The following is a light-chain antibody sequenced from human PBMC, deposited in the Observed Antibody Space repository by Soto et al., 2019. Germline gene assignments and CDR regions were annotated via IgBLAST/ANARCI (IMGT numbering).Light chain of an antibody. J-gene: IGKJ1*01. CDR2: KAS. Sequence: IQMTQSRSALSASVGDRVTITCRASQTISNWLAWYQQKPGKAPKLLIYKASTLESGVPSRFSGSGSGTEFTLTIGSLQPEDFATYFCQQYNTYSQPFGQGTKADIK. V-gene: IGKV1-5*03. CDR1: QTISNW. CDR3: QQYNTYSQP.